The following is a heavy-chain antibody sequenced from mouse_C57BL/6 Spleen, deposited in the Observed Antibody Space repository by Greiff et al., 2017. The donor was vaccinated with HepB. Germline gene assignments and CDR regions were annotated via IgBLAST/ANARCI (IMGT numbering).Heavy chain of an antibody. V-gene: IGHV1-50*01. Sequence: QVQLQQPGPELVKPGASVKLSCKASGYTFTSYWMQWVKQRPGQGLEWIGEIDPSDSYTNYNQKFKGKATLTVDTSSSTAYMQLSSLTSEDSAVYYCARSLLRSYFDVWGTGTTVTVSS. CDR1: GYTFTSYW. D-gene: IGHD1-2*01. CDR2: IDPSDSYT. J-gene: IGHJ1*03. CDR3: ARSLLRSYFDV.